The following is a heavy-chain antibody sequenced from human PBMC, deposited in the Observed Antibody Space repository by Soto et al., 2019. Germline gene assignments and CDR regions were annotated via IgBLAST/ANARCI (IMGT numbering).Heavy chain of an antibody. Sequence: QLQLQESGPGLVKPSETLSLTCTVSGVSVTSSYFYWGWIRQPPGKGLEWIGSVYYTGNTNYNPSLEIRVTISVDPSQNQFSLIVSSVTAADTAVYFCARHPTHAEITAYATHNFDSWGQGTLITVSS. CDR2: VYYTGNT. CDR3: ARHPTHAEITAYATHNFDS. D-gene: IGHD2-21*01. CDR1: GVSVTSSYFY. V-gene: IGHV4-39*01. J-gene: IGHJ4*02.